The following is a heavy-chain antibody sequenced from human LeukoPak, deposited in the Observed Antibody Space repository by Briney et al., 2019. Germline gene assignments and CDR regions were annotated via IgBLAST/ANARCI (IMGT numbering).Heavy chain of an antibody. Sequence: GGSLRLSCAASGFTFNDYYITWVRQAPGKGLEWVANIKQDGSEKYYVDSVKGRFTISRDNAKNSLYLQMNSLRAEDTAVYYCARVVAARSGDALDIWGQGTMVTVSS. V-gene: IGHV3-7*01. CDR1: GFTFNDYY. CDR3: ARVVAARSGDALDI. D-gene: IGHD6-6*01. CDR2: IKQDGSEK. J-gene: IGHJ3*02.